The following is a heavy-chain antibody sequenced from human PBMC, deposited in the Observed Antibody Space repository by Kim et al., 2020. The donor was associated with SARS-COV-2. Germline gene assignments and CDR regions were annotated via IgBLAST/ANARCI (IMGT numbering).Heavy chain of an antibody. CDR3: ARGIYGDYFDY. CDR2: INHSGST. J-gene: IGHJ4*02. Sequence: SETLSLTCAVYGGSFSGYYWSWIRQPPGKGLEWIGEINHSGSTNYNPSLKSRVTISVDTSKNQFSLKLSSVTAADTAVYYCARGIYGDYFDYWGQGTLVTVSS. V-gene: IGHV4-34*01. D-gene: IGHD4-17*01. CDR1: GGSFSGYY.